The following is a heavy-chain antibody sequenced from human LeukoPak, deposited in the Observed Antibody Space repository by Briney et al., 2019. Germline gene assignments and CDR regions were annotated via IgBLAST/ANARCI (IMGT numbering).Heavy chain of an antibody. CDR3: LLIILGGSSQH. D-gene: IGHD3-3*01. CDR1: GSYW. Sequence: PGGSLRLSCAASGSYWMHWVRQAPGKGLVWVSRIKNDGKITTYADSVKGRFTTSRDNAKNTFYLQMNSLRVEDTAVYYCLLIILGGSSQHWGQGTLVTVSS. CDR2: IKNDGKIT. J-gene: IGHJ1*01. V-gene: IGHV3-74*01.